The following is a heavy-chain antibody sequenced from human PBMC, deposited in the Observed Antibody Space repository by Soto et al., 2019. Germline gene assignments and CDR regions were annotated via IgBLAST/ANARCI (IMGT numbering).Heavy chain of an antibody. D-gene: IGHD3-16*01. J-gene: IGHJ4*02. Sequence: SETLSLTCAVYGGSFSGYYWSWIRQPPGKGLEWIGEINHSGSTNYNPSLKSRVTISVDTSKNQFSLKLSSVTAADTAVYYCARLRVRGSYFDYWGQGTLVTVSS. CDR2: INHSGST. CDR3: ARLRVRGSYFDY. V-gene: IGHV4-34*01. CDR1: GGSFSGYY.